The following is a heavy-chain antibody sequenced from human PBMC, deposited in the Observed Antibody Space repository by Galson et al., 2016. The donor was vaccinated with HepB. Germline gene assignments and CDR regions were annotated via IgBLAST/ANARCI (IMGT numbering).Heavy chain of an antibody. Sequence: SLRLSCAASGFTFTSNWMHWVRQAPGKGLEWVASINRDGDEKYCEDFVKGRFTISRDNAKNSLYLQMNSLRVEDTAVYYRARGTGMDGWGQGTMVTVSS. J-gene: IGHJ6*02. CDR2: INRDGDEK. CDR3: ARGTGMDG. CDR1: GFTFTSNW. V-gene: IGHV3-7*01.